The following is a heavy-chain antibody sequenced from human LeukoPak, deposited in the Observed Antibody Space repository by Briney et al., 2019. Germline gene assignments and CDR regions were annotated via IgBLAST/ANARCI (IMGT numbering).Heavy chain of an antibody. J-gene: IGHJ4*02. CDR1: GGSISNYY. Sequence: ESLKISCTVSGGSISNYYWSWIRQPPGKGLEWIGYIYYSGNTNYNPSLKSRVTISVDTSKNQFSLKLSSVTAADTAVYYCVRENYSSGWYGIIDYWGQGTLVTVSS. CDR3: VRENYSSGWYGIIDY. V-gene: IGHV4-59*01. D-gene: IGHD6-19*01. CDR2: IYYSGNT.